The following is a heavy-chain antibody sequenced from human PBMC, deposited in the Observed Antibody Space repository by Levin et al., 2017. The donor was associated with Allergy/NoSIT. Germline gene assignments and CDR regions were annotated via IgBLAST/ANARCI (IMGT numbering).Heavy chain of an antibody. CDR2: IYPGDSDI. V-gene: IGHV5-51*01. CDR3: AKPPEASREVDWYFDL. CDR1: GYSFSNYW. Sequence: GESLKISCKGSGYSFSNYWIAWVRQMPGKGLEWMGIIYPGDSDITYSPSFRGQVTISADKSISTAYLQWSSLKASDTAMYYCAKPPEASREVDWYFDLWGRGTLVTVSS. J-gene: IGHJ2*01. D-gene: IGHD1-26*01.